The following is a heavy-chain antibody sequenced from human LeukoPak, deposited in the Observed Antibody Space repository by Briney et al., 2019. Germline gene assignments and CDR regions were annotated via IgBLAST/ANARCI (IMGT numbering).Heavy chain of an antibody. CDR3: ARDPIVVVPAAMRGGFDY. D-gene: IGHD2-2*01. CDR2: IYHSGST. Sequence: PSETLSLTCAVSGGSISSSNWWSWVRQPPGKGLEWIGEIYHSGSTNYNPFLKSRVTISVDKSKNQFSLKLSSVTAADTAVYYCARDPIVVVPAAMRGGFDYWGQGTLVTVSS. J-gene: IGHJ4*02. CDR1: GGSISSSNW. V-gene: IGHV4-4*02.